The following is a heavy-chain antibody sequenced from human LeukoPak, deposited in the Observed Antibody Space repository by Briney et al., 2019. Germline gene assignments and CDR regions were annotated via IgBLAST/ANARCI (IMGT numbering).Heavy chain of an antibody. V-gene: IGHV3-30*18. CDR3: AKRPSDYGDYVTYFDC. CDR1: GFSFSSNG. D-gene: IGHD4-17*01. J-gene: IGHJ4*02. CDR2: ISYDGSDK. Sequence: GGSLRLSCAASGFSFSSNGMHWVRQAPGKGLEWVAVISYDGSDKYYAESVKGRFTISRDNSKDTLYLQMNSLRDEDTAVYYCAKRPSDYGDYVTYFDCWGQGTLVTVSS.